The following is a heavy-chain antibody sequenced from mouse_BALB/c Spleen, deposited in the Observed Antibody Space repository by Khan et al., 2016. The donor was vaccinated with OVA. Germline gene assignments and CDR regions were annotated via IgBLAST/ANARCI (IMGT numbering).Heavy chain of an antibody. V-gene: IGHV5-6*01. Sequence: EVQLVESGGGLVKPGGSLKLSCAASGFTFSSYSMSWVRQIPDKRLEWVATMSSGGDYTYYPDSVKGRFTISRDNAKNTLYLQMSSLKSEDTAMYYCSSHLTGSFAYWCQGTLVTVSA. CDR1: GFTFSSYS. D-gene: IGHD4-1*01. CDR2: MSSGGDYT. J-gene: IGHJ3*01. CDR3: SSHLTGSFAY.